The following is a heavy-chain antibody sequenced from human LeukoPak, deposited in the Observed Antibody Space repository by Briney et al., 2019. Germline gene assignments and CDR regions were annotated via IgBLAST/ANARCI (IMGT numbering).Heavy chain of an antibody. CDR1: GGSISSGGYY. CDR2: IYYSGST. CDR3: ARISRSSSSWWDDAFDI. Sequence: TLSLTCTVSGGSISSGGYYWSWIRQHPGKGLEWIGYIYYSGSTYYNPSLKSRVTISVDTSKNQFSLKLSSVTAADTAVYYCARISRSSSSWWDDAFDIWGQGTMVTVSS. V-gene: IGHV4-31*03. D-gene: IGHD6-13*01. J-gene: IGHJ3*02.